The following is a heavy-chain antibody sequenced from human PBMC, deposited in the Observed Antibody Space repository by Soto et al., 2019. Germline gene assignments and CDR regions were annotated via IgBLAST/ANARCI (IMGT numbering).Heavy chain of an antibody. CDR1: GFTFSSYS. CDR3: ARDYYDSSGYYDFDY. J-gene: IGHJ4*02. V-gene: IGHV3-48*01. CDR2: ISSSSSTI. D-gene: IGHD3-22*01. Sequence: EVQLVESGGGLVQPGGSLRLSCAASGFTFSSYSMNWVRQAPGKGLEWVSYISSSSSTIYYADSVKGRFTISRDNAKKSLYLQMNSLRSEDTAVYYCARDYYDSSGYYDFDYWGQGTLVTVSS.